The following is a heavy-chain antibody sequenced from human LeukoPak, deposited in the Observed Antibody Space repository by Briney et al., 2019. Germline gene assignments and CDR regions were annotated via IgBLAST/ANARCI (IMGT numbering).Heavy chain of an antibody. Sequence: GASVKVSCTASGYTFTGYYIHWVRQAPGQGLEWMGWINPNSGGTNFAQKFQGRVTMTRDTSISTAYMELSSLRSDDTAVYYCARALSTNSLGGDNWGQGALVTVSS. D-gene: IGHD3-16*01. CDR1: GYTFTGYY. V-gene: IGHV1-2*02. CDR3: ARALSTNSLGGDN. J-gene: IGHJ4*02. CDR2: INPNSGGT.